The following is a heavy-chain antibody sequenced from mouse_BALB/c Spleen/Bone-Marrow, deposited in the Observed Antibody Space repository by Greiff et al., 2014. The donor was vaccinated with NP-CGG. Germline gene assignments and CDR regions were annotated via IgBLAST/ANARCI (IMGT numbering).Heavy chain of an antibody. V-gene: IGHV2-6-7*01. J-gene: IGHJ3*01. Sequence: VQLQQSGPGLVAPSQSLSITCTVSGFSLTGYGVNWVRQPPGKGLEWLGIIWGDGSIDYNSALKSRLSISKDNSKSQVFLKMNSLQTADTARYYCARAPNWDGGAWFAYWGQGTLVTVSA. CDR2: IWGDGSI. CDR1: GFSLTGYG. CDR3: ARAPNWDGGAWFAY. D-gene: IGHD4-1*01.